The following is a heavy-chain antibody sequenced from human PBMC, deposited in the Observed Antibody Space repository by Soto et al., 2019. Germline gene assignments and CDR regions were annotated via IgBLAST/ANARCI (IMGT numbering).Heavy chain of an antibody. CDR3: ARGMNPQDY. Sequence: ETLSLTCNVSGFSISSGFYWGWVRQPPGKGLEWIGAIYHSGTTYFNPSLKSRVTMAIDTSKNQFSLSLASVAAADTAMYYCARGMNPQDYWGQGTLVTVSS. V-gene: IGHV4-38-2*02. CDR2: IYHSGTT. CDR1: GFSISSGFY. D-gene: IGHD6-13*01. J-gene: IGHJ4*02.